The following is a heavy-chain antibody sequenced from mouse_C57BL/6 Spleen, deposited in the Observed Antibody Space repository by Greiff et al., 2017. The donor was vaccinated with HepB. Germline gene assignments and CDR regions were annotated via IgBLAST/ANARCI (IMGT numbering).Heavy chain of an antibody. Sequence: QVQLQQPGAELVRPGSSVKLSCKASGYTFTSYWMHWVKQRPIQGLEWIGNIDPSDSETHYNQKFKDKATLTVDKSSSTAYMQLSSLTSEDSAVYYCARKTARTTYFDYWGQGTTLTVSS. CDR2: IDPSDSET. J-gene: IGHJ2*01. CDR3: ARKTARTTYFDY. V-gene: IGHV1-52*01. CDR1: GYTFTSYW. D-gene: IGHD3-1*01.